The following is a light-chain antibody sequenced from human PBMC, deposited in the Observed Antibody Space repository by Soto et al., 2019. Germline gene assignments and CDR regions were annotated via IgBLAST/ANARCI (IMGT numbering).Light chain of an antibody. CDR2: KTS. CDR3: QQYSSYSST. CDR1: QSISSW. J-gene: IGKJ1*01. V-gene: IGKV1-5*03. Sequence: DIQMTQSPSTLSAFVGDRVSITCRASQSISSWLAWYQQKPGKAPKLLIYKTSSLESGVPSRFSGSGSGTEFTLTISSLQPDDFATYHCQQYSSYSSTFGQGTKVEIK.